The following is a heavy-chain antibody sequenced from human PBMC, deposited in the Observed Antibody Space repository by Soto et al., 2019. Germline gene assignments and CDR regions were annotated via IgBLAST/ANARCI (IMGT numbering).Heavy chain of an antibody. CDR1: GYTVTGYY. V-gene: IGHV1-2*02. J-gene: IGHJ4*02. Sequence: ASVKVSCKASGYTVTGYYMHCVRQAPGQVLEWMGWINPNSGGTNYAQKFQGRVTMTRDTSISTAYMELSRLRSDDTAVYYCARGYSSSSGFKFTDYWGQGTLVTVSS. CDR3: ARGYSSSSGFKFTDY. D-gene: IGHD6-6*01. CDR2: INPNSGGT.